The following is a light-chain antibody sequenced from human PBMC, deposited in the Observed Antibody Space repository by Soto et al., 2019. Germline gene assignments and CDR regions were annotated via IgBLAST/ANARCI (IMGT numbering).Light chain of an antibody. CDR1: QSISSY. V-gene: IGKV1-39*01. J-gene: IGKJ5*01. CDR2: AAS. Sequence: DIQMTQSPSSLSASVGDRVTITCRASQSISSYLNWYQQKPGKAPKLLIYAASSLQSGVPSRFSGSGSGTDFTLTISSLQPEDFATYYCQQSYSTPCVGQGTRLEIK. CDR3: QQSYSTPC.